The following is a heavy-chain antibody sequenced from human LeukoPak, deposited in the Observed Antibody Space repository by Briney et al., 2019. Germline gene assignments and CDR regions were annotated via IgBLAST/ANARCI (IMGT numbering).Heavy chain of an antibody. Sequence: SETLSLTCTVSGGSISSHYWSWIRQPPGEGLEWIGYIYYSGSTNYSPSLKSRVTISVDTSKNQFSLKLSSVTAADTAVYYCARGVRGGYGYGYRGGYYFDYWGQGTLVTVSS. CDR2: IYYSGST. CDR1: GGSISSHY. V-gene: IGHV4-59*11. CDR3: ARGVRGGYGYGYRGGYYFDY. D-gene: IGHD5-18*01. J-gene: IGHJ4*02.